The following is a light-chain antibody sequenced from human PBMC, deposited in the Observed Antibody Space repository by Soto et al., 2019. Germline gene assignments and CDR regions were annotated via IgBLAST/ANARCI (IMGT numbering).Light chain of an antibody. CDR1: QNIYGK. CDR3: QQYNKWPPT. V-gene: IGKV3-15*01. Sequence: DIVMTQFPVTLSVSPGERATLSCRASQNIYGKLAWYQQKVGQTPRLFIFGASTRATGIPARFSASESGTEFTLTISSLQPEDFAVYYCQQYNKWPPTFGGGTKVEI. CDR2: GAS. J-gene: IGKJ4*01.